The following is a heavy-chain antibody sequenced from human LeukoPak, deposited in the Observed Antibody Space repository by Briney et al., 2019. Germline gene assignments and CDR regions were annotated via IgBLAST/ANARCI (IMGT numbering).Heavy chain of an antibody. CDR1: GFSFSKYW. V-gene: IGHV3-74*01. CDR3: AELGITMIGGV. Sequence: GGSLRLSCAASGFSFSKYWMYWVRQAPGKGLVWVSRISRDGSITSYAESVKGRISLSRDNAKNTLHLQMNSLRAEDTAVYYCAELGITMIGGVWGKGTTVTISS. CDR2: ISRDGSIT. J-gene: IGHJ6*04. D-gene: IGHD3-10*02.